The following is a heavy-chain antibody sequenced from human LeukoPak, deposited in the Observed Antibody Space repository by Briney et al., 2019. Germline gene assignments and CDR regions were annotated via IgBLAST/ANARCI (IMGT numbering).Heavy chain of an antibody. Sequence: GGSLRLSCAGSGFTFGNYWMSWVRQAPGKVLEWVASVKQDVGKKDYVDSLKDRVTISRDNGKNTLYLQMNSLRAEDTAVYYCARGPPYGVRSDFFDYWGQGTVVTVSS. D-gene: IGHD2-8*01. CDR2: VKQDVGKK. CDR1: GFTFGNYW. V-gene: IGHV3-7*01. J-gene: IGHJ4*02. CDR3: ARGPPYGVRSDFFDY.